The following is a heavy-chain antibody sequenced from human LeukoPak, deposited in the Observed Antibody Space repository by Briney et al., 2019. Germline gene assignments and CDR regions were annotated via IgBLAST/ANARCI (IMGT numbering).Heavy chain of an antibody. Sequence: ASVKVSCKASGYTFTGYAMHWVRQAPGQGLEWMGWINAGNGNTKYSQEFQGRVTITRDTSASTAYMELSSLRSEDMAVYYCARGGLPLYYDSSGYYYPFFDYWGQGTLVTVSS. D-gene: IGHD3-22*01. V-gene: IGHV1-3*03. CDR3: ARGGLPLYYDSSGYYYPFFDY. CDR1: GYTFTGYA. J-gene: IGHJ4*02. CDR2: INAGNGNT.